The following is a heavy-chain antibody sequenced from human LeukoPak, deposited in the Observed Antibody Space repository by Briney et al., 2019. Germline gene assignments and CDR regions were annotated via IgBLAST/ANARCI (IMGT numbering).Heavy chain of an antibody. D-gene: IGHD2-2*01. J-gene: IGHJ3*02. Sequence: PSETLSLTCTVSGGSISSYYWSWIRQPPGKGLEWIGYIYHSGSTYYNPSLKSRVTISVDRSKNQFSLKLSSVTAADTAVYYCARADCSSTSCYVFDIWGQGTMVTVSS. CDR3: ARADCSSTSCYVFDI. CDR2: IYHSGST. V-gene: IGHV4-59*12. CDR1: GGSISSYY.